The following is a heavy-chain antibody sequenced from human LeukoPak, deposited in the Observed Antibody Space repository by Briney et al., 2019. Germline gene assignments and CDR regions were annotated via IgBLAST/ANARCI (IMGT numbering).Heavy chain of an antibody. CDR1: GFTVSNNY. J-gene: IGHJ4*02. V-gene: IGHV3-23*01. Sequence: GGSLRLSCAASGFTVSNNYMTWVRQAPGKGLEWVSSISGSGDSTYYANSAKGRFTISRDNSKNTVYLQMNSLRAEDTAVYYCAKDYDFWTIWGQGTLVTVSS. CDR3: AKDYDFWTI. CDR2: ISGSGDST. D-gene: IGHD3-3*01.